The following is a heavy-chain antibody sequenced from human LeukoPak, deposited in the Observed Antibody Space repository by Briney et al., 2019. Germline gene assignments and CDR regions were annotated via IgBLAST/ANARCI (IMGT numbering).Heavy chain of an antibody. Sequence: PGGSLRLSCAASGFTFSAYGMHWVRQAPGKGLEWVAVISFDGSSKDYAESVRGRFTVSRDNAKNSLYLQMNSLRAEDTAVYYCAKKGGSGSYYTGYYFDYWGQGTLVTVSS. CDR3: AKKGGSGSYYTGYYFDY. CDR2: ISFDGSSK. V-gene: IGHV3-30*18. D-gene: IGHD3-10*01. CDR1: GFTFSAYG. J-gene: IGHJ4*02.